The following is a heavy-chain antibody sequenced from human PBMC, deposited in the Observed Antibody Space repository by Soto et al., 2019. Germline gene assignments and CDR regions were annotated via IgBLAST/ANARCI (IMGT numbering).Heavy chain of an antibody. CDR3: ARERGFYDIWTGDAFDI. V-gene: IGHV4-59*01. Sequence: SETLSLTCTVSGGSISSYYWNWIRQSPGKGLEWIGYIYYSGSTNYNPSLKSRVTISVDTSKNQFSLKLSSVTAADTAVYYCARERGFYDIWTGDAFDIWGQGTMVTV. CDR1: GGSISSYY. J-gene: IGHJ3*02. D-gene: IGHD3-9*01. CDR2: IYYSGST.